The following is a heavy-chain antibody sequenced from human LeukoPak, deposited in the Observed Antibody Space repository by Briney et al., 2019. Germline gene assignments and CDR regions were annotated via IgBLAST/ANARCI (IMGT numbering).Heavy chain of an antibody. CDR1: GFTYTAYW. CDR3: VREGYMTGATEFDY. D-gene: IGHD1-26*01. J-gene: IGHJ4*02. Sequence: GGSLRLSCAASGFTYTAYWMHWVRQAPGKGLVWVSRLNGDGSYTAYAGSVKGRFTISRDNAKNAVFLQMNSLRAEDTAIYYCVREGYMTGATEFDYWGQGALVTVSS. V-gene: IGHV3-74*01. CDR2: LNGDGSYT.